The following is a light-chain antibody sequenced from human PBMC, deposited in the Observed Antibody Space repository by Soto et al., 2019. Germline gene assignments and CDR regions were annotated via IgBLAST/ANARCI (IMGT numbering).Light chain of an antibody. J-gene: IGKJ2*01. V-gene: IGKV3-15*01. CDR1: QRVSLD. CDR2: DTS. Sequence: EIVLTQSPATLSGSPVERATLSCRASQRVSLDLAGYQQKPCQAPRLLIYDTSSRATGFPARFSGSGSGTEFTLTISSLQSEEIAVYYCQQSNSWPPYTCGQGTKVEIK. CDR3: QQSNSWPPYT.